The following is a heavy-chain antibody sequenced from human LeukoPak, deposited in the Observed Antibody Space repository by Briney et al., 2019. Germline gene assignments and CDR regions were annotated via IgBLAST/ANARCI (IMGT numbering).Heavy chain of an antibody. J-gene: IGHJ4*02. CDR1: GYTFITYY. Sequence: ASVKVSCKASGYTFITYYIHWVRQAPGQGLEWMGMIYPRDGSTSYAQRFQDRVTVTRDTSTSTVHMELSGLRSEDTAVYYCARDQEGFDYWGQGTLVTVSS. V-gene: IGHV1-46*01. CDR3: ARDQEGFDY. CDR2: IYPRDGST.